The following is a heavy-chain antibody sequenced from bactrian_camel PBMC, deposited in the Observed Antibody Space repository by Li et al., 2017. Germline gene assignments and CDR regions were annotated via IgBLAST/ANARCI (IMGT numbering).Heavy chain of an antibody. CDR1: GSMYSIKR. Sequence: HVQLVESGGGSVQAGGSLTLFRAVSGSMYSIKRMGWFRQAPGKGLEWVSAIHSGGGRTCYADSVKGRFTISRDNAKNSLYLQLNSLKTEDTAMYYCANGALRSWSDFIVVVTTELLGPGDPGHRL. J-gene: IGHJ4*01. CDR3: ANGALRSWSDFIVVVTTEL. D-gene: IGHD2*01. CDR2: IHSGGGRT. V-gene: IGHV3S1*01.